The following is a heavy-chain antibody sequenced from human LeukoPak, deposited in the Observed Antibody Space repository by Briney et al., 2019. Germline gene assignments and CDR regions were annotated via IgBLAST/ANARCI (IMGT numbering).Heavy chain of an antibody. J-gene: IGHJ4*02. CDR2: IYYSGST. D-gene: IGHD6-6*01. CDR3: ARLARPGGYQYYFDY. Sequence: SETLSLTCTVSGGSISSSSYYWGWIRQPPGKGLEWNGSIYYSGSTYYNPSLKSRVTISVDTSKNQFSLKLSSVTAADTAVYYCARLARPGGYQYYFDYWGQGTLVTVSS. V-gene: IGHV4-39*01. CDR1: GGSISSSSYY.